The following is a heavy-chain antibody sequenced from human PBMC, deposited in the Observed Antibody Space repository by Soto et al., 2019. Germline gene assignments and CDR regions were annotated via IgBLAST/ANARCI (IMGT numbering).Heavy chain of an antibody. CDR2: INPNSGGT. V-gene: IGHV1-2*02. CDR1: GYPFTGYY. J-gene: IGHJ6*02. CDR3: ARDHPIDFWSGYRRPNYAMDV. Sequence: ASVKVSCKASGYPFTGYYMHWERQATAQGLEWMGWINPNSGGTNYARKFPVRVTMXRDTSISTAYIELRSRRSDDRPVYYCARDHPIDFWSGYRRPNYAMDVWDQGTIVTVCS. D-gene: IGHD3-3*01.